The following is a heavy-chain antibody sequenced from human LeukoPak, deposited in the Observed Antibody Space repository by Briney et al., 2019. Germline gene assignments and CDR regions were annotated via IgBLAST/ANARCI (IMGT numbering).Heavy chain of an antibody. Sequence: GGSLRLSCAASGITVSSNFMSWVRQAPGKGLESVSLPHSGGSEYHADSVKGRFTVSRDISKNTLYLQMNNLRVEDTAVYYCAREDRGTDVWGHGTLVTVSS. J-gene: IGHJ3*01. D-gene: IGHD3-16*01. V-gene: IGHV3-66*01. CDR1: GITVSSNF. CDR2: PHSGGSE. CDR3: AREDRGTDV.